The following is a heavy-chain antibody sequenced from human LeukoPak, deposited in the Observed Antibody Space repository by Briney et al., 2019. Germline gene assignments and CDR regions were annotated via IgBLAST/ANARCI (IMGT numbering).Heavy chain of an antibody. CDR2: IIPIFGTA. D-gene: IGHD3-22*01. V-gene: IGHV1-69*13. CDR1: GGTFSSYA. CDR3: AVLHYYDSSGYYKGYYYYGMDV. J-gene: IGHJ6*02. Sequence: GASVKVSCKASGGTFSSYAISWVRQAPGQGLEWMGGIIPIFGTANYAQKFQGRVTITADESTSTAYMELSSLRSEDTAVYYCAVLHYYDSSGYYKGYYYYGMDVWAKGPRSPSP.